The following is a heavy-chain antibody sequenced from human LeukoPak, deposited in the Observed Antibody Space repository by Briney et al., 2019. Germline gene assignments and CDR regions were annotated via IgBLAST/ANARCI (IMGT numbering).Heavy chain of an antibody. V-gene: IGHV3-74*01. CDR1: GFTFSKYW. D-gene: IGHD6-19*01. J-gene: IGHJ6*02. CDR2: IYIDGTGT. CDR3: ARVPYSSGWLGYGMDV. Sequence: GGSLRLSCAGSGFTFSKYWMHWVRQAPGKGLVWVSRIYIDGTGTVYAGSVKGRFTISRDNAKNTLYLQMNSLRAEDTAVYYCARVPYSSGWLGYGMDVWGQGTTVTVSS.